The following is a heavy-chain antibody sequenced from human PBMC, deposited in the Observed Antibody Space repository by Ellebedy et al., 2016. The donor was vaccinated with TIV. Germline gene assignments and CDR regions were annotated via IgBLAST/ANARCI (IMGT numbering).Heavy chain of an antibody. Sequence: ASVKVSXXASGYTFTSYYMHWVRQAPGQGLEWMGIINPSGGSTSYAQKFQGRVTMTRDTSTSTVYMELRSLRSDDTAVYYCARAHQYYDILTGYYQYNWFDPWGQGTLVTVSS. CDR3: ARAHQYYDILTGYYQYNWFDP. J-gene: IGHJ5*02. CDR2: INPSGGST. D-gene: IGHD3-9*01. V-gene: IGHV1-46*01. CDR1: GYTFTSYY.